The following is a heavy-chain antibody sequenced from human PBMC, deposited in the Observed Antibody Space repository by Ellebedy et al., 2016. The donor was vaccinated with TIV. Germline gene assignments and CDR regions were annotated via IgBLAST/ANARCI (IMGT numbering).Heavy chain of an antibody. CDR2: ISSSSSYI. D-gene: IGHD3-16*01. Sequence: GESLKISCAASGFTFSSYWMSWVRQAPGKGLEWVSSISSSSSYIYYADSVKGRFTISRDNAKNSLYLQMNSLRAEDTAVYYCARDTGGGYYYYYGVDVWGQGTTVTVSS. CDR1: GFTFSSYW. V-gene: IGHV3-21*04. CDR3: ARDTGGGYYYYYGVDV. J-gene: IGHJ6*02.